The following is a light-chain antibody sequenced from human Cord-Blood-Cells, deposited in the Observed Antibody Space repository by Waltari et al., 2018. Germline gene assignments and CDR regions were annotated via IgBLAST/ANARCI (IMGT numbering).Light chain of an antibody. CDR2: GAS. CDR3: QQYGSSPPLT. J-gene: IGKJ4*01. Sequence: EMVLTQSPGTLSLSPGERATLSCRASQSVSSSYLAWYQQKPGQAPRLLIYGASSRATGIPDRFIGSGSGTDFTLTISRLEPEDFAVYYCQQYGSSPPLTFGGGTKVEIK. CDR1: QSVSSSY. V-gene: IGKV3-20*01.